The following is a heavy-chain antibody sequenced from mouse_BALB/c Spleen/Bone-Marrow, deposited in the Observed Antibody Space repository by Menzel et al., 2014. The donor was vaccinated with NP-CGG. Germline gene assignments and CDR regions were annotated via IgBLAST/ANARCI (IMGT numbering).Heavy chain of an antibody. V-gene: IGHV7-3*02. CDR2: IRNKASGYTT. CDR1: GFTFTDYF. D-gene: IGHD2-4*01. J-gene: IGHJ2*01. CDR3: ARGYYDDY. Sequence: EVKLMESGGGLVQPGGSLRLSCATSGFTFTDYFMTWVRQPPGKALEWLGFIRNKASGYTTEYSASVKGRFTISRNNSQSILYLQMNTLRAEDSATYYCARGYYDDYWGQGTTLTVSS.